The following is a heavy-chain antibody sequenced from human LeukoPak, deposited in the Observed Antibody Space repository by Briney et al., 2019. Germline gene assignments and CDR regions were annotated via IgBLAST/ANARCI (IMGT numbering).Heavy chain of an antibody. CDR1: GASFSGYY. CDR2: INHSAST. Sequence: PSETLSLTCAVYGASFSGYYWSWIRQPPGKGLEWIGEINHSASTNYNPSLKSRVTISVDTSKNQFSLKLSSVTAADTAVYYCARISPNLRLGELSLAGGFDYWGQGTLVTVSS. V-gene: IGHV4-34*09. J-gene: IGHJ4*02. CDR3: ARISPNLRLGELSLAGGFDY. D-gene: IGHD3-16*02.